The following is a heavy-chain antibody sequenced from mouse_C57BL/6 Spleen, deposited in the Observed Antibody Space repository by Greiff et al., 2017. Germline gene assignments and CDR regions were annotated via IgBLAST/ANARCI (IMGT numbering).Heavy chain of an antibody. CDR3: AREDYGSSLYYFDY. D-gene: IGHD1-1*01. V-gene: IGHV5-4*01. CDR1: GFTFSSYA. CDR2: ISDGSSYT. Sequence: EVKLQESGGGLVKPGGSLKLSCAASGFTFSSYAMSWVRQTPEKRLEWVATISDGSSYTYYPDNVKGRFTISRDNAKNNLYLQMSHLKSEDTAMYYCAREDYGSSLYYFDYWGQGTTLTVSS. J-gene: IGHJ2*01.